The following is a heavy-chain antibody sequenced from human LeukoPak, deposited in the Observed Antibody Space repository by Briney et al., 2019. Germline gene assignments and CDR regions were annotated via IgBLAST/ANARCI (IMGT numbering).Heavy chain of an antibody. Sequence: SETLSLTCTVSGGSISSYYWSWIRQPAGKGLEWIGRIYTSGSTNYNPSLKSRVTMSVDTSKNQFSLKLSSVTAADTAVYYCARDAKPASGQLNIDYWGQGTLVTVSS. J-gene: IGHJ4*02. CDR1: GGSISSYY. CDR3: ARDAKPASGQLNIDY. V-gene: IGHV4-4*07. D-gene: IGHD5-18*01. CDR2: IYTSGST.